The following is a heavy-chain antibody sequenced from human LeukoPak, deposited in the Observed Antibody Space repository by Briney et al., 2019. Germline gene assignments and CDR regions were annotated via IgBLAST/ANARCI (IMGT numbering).Heavy chain of an antibody. J-gene: IGHJ4*02. CDR3: AKSPPARWVTDY. Sequence: GGSLRLSCAASGFTFSNYAMNWVRQAPGKGLEWVSGITDSGGRTYYADSVKGRFTISRDNSENRLYLQMNTLRAEDTAIYFCAKSPPARWVTDYWGQGTLVTVSS. CDR1: GFTFSNYA. CDR2: ITDSGGRT. D-gene: IGHD4-23*01. V-gene: IGHV3-23*01.